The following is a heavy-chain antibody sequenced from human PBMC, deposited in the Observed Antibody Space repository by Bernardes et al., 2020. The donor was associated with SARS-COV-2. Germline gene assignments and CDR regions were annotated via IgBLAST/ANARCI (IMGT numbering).Heavy chain of an antibody. V-gene: IGHV3-21*01. D-gene: IGHD6-19*01. CDR1: GFSFRTYS. Sequence: GSLRLSCAASGFSFRTYSMNWVRQAPGQGLEWVSSISTNSNYIYYADSVKGRFTISRDNAKNSLYLQMNSLRAEDTAVYYCARQGAVAATWGQGTLVTVSS. CDR3: ARQGAVAAT. J-gene: IGHJ5*02. CDR2: ISTNSNYI.